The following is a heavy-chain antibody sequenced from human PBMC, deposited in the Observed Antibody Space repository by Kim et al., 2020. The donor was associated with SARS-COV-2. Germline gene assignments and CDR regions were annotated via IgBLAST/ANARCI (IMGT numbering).Heavy chain of an antibody. J-gene: IGHJ4*02. CDR1: GGSISSYY. CDR3: ARHAAPTYSSPGPRAFDY. Sequence: SETLSLTCTVSGGSISSYYWSWIRQPPGKGLEWIGYIYYSGSTNYNPSLKSRVTISVDTSKNQFSLKLSSVTAADTAVYYCARHAAPTYSSPGPRAFDYWGQGTLVTVSS. CDR2: IYYSGST. D-gene: IGHD6-13*01. V-gene: IGHV4-59*08.